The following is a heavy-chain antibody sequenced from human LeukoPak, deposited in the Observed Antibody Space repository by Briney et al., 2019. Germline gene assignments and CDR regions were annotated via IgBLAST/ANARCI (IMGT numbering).Heavy chain of an antibody. D-gene: IGHD3-10*01. Sequence: SETLSLTCIVSGGFIRSRSHFWGWIRQSPGKGLEWIGSIYSGSGSTSYNPSLKNRVTISLDIPKNQFSLKLTSVTVADAAVYFCAVSPRGYYYALDVWGQGTTVTVSS. CDR2: IYSGSGST. CDR3: AVSPRGYYYALDV. V-gene: IGHV4-39*01. CDR1: GGFIRSRSHF. J-gene: IGHJ6*01.